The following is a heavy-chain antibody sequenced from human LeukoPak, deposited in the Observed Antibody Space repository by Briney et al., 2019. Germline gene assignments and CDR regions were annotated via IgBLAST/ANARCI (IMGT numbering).Heavy chain of an antibody. V-gene: IGHV1-69*04. D-gene: IGHD6-13*01. CDR2: IIPILGIA. CDR1: GGTFSSYA. Sequence: SVKVSCKASGGTFSSYAISWVRQAPGQGLEWMGRIIPILGIANYAQKFQGRVTITADKSTSTAYMELSSLRSEDTAVYYCARERAAGAKQKSYYYGMDVWGQGTTVTVSS. CDR3: ARERAAGAKQKSYYYGMDV. J-gene: IGHJ6*02.